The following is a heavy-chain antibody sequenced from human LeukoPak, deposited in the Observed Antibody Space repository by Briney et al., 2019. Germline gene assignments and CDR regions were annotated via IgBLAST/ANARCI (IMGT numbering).Heavy chain of an antibody. Sequence: SETLSLTCTVSGGSISSYYWSWIRETAGKGLEWIGRIYTSGSTNHNPSLKSRVTMSVDTSKNQFSLKLSSVTAADTAVYYCARDAPVGASSEDYFDYWGQGTLVTVSS. CDR3: ARDAPVGASSEDYFDY. V-gene: IGHV4-4*07. CDR1: GGSISSYY. CDR2: IYTSGST. J-gene: IGHJ4*02. D-gene: IGHD1-26*01.